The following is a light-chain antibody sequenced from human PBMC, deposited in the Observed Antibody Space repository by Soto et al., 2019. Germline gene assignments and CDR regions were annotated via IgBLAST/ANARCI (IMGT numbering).Light chain of an antibody. Sequence: QSVLTQPPSASGTPGQRVTMSCSGSSSNIGSNTVNWYQQLPGTAPKLLIYSNSQRPSGVPDRFSGSKSGTSASLAISGLQSEDETDYYCAAWDDSLNGPVFGGGTKLTVL. J-gene: IGLJ2*01. V-gene: IGLV1-44*01. CDR1: SSNIGSNT. CDR2: SNS. CDR3: AAWDDSLNGPV.